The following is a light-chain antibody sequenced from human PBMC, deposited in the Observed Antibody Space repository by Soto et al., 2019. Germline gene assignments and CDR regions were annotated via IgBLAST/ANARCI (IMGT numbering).Light chain of an antibody. CDR1: QSVSSSS. CDR2: DAS. Sequence: EIVLTQSPGTLSLSPGERATLSCRASQSVSSSSLAWYQQKRGQAPRLLIHDASSRATGIPDRFSGSGSGADFALTISRLEPEDFAVYYCQQYGGSPRTFGQGTKVE. V-gene: IGKV3-20*01. CDR3: QQYGGSPRT. J-gene: IGKJ1*01.